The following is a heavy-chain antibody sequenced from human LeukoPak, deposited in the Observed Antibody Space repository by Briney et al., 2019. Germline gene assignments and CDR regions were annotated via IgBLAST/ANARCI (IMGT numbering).Heavy chain of an antibody. CDR1: GFTFSSYE. CDR3: ARDRLGYCSGGSCYGDY. D-gene: IGHD2-15*01. V-gene: IGHV3-48*03. J-gene: IGHJ4*02. Sequence: GGSLRLSCAASGFTFSSYEMNWVRQAPGKGLEWVSDISSSGSTMYYADSVKGRFTISRDNAKNSLYLQMNSLRAEDTAVYYRARDRLGYCSGGSCYGDYWGQGTLVTVSS. CDR2: ISSSGSTM.